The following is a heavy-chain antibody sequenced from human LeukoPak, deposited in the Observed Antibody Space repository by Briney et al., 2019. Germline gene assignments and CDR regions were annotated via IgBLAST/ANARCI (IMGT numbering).Heavy chain of an antibody. CDR1: GGTFSSYA. V-gene: IGHV1-69*13. D-gene: IGHD5-18*01. CDR3: ASFRGSGYNYGLNAFDI. Sequence: ASVKVSCKASGGTFSSYAISWVRQAPGQGLEWMGGIIPIFGTANYAQKFQGRVTITADESTSTAYMELSSLRSEDTAMYYCASFRGSGYNYGLNAFDIWGQGAMVTVSS. CDR2: IIPIFGTA. J-gene: IGHJ3*02.